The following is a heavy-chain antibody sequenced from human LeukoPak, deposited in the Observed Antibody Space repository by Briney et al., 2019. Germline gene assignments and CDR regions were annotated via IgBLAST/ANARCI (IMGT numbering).Heavy chain of an antibody. V-gene: IGHV1-69*05. D-gene: IGHD5-18*01. Sequence: SVKVSCKASGGTFSSYAISWVRQAPGQGLEWMGGIIPIFGTANYAQKFQGRVTITTYESTSTAYMELSSLRSEDTAVYYCARGWKDTGNLYFDYWGQGTLVTVSS. CDR2: IIPIFGTA. J-gene: IGHJ4*02. CDR3: ARGWKDTGNLYFDY. CDR1: GGTFSSYA.